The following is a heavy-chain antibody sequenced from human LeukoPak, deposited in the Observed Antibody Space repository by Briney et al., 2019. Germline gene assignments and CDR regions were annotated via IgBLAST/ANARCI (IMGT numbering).Heavy chain of an antibody. V-gene: IGHV4-59*08. Sequence: SETLFLTCTVSGGSISSYYWSWIRQPPGKGLEWIGYIYYSGSTNYNPSLKSRVTISVDTSKNQFSLKLSSVTAADTAVYYCARGPGGIRAFDIWGQGTMVTVSS. CDR2: IYYSGST. CDR3: ARGPGGIRAFDI. J-gene: IGHJ3*02. D-gene: IGHD3-3*02. CDR1: GGSISSYY.